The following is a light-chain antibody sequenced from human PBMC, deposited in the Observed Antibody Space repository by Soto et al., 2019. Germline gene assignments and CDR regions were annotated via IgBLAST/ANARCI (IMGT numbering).Light chain of an antibody. CDR3: QQYSSPPRT. CDR1: QSVSSY. J-gene: IGKJ1*01. Sequence: EIVLTQSPGSLSLSPGERATLSCRASQSVSSYLAWYQQKPGQAPRLLISGASSRATGFPDRFSGSGSGTDFSLTISRLELEDSAVYYCQQYSSPPRTFGQGTKVEIK. CDR2: GAS. V-gene: IGKV3-20*01.